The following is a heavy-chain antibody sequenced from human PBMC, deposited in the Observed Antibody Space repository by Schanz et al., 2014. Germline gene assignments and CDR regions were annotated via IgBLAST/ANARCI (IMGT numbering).Heavy chain of an antibody. V-gene: IGHV3-23*01. Sequence: EVQLLESGGGLVRPGGSLRLSCAASGFTFSTYAMSWVRQAPGKGLEWVSSISHSGGSKYYADSVKGRFAISRDNSENTLYLQRNSVSADDTAVFYCAKGMGCWSGGACYDYYYYGLDVWGQGTTVTVSS. J-gene: IGHJ6*02. D-gene: IGHD2-21*02. CDR3: AKGMGCWSGGACYDYYYYGLDV. CDR1: GFTFSTYA. CDR2: ISHSGGSK.